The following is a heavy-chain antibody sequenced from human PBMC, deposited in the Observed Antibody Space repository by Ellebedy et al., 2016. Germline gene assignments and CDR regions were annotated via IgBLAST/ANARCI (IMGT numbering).Heavy chain of an antibody. J-gene: IGHJ4*02. CDR2: IWHDGSQI. Sequence: GGSLRLSCAASGFIFNDYAMDWVRQAPGKGLEWVAVIWHDGSQIYYADSVKGRFTISKDDSRDTLYLQMSSLRADDTAIYYCARDVFLGPYAGDFDLWGQGTPVIVSS. CDR3: ARDVFLGPYAGDFDL. V-gene: IGHV3-33*01. CDR1: GFIFNDYA. D-gene: IGHD3-10*01.